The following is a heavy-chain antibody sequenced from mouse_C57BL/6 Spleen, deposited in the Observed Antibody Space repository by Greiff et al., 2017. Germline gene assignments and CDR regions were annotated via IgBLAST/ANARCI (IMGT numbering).Heavy chain of an antibody. CDR2: IYPGSGNT. Sequence: QVQLQQSGAELVRPGASVKLSCKASGYTFTDYYINWVKQRPGQGLEWIARIYPGSGNTYYNEKFKGKATLTAEKSSSTAYMQLSSLTSEDSAVYFCARWDGYYDDWGKGTTLTVSS. CDR3: ARWDGYYDD. V-gene: IGHV1-76*01. D-gene: IGHD2-3*01. CDR1: GYTFTDYY. J-gene: IGHJ2*01.